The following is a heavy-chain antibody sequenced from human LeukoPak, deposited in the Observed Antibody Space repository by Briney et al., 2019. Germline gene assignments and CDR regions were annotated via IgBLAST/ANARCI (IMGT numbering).Heavy chain of an antibody. Sequence: EASVKVSCKASNYTFTSYGISWVRQAPGQGLEWMAWINAYNGDTNYAQKFQGRVTLTTDTSTSTANMELRSLRSDDTAVYYCARDEETGYCSSTSCYPLSDYWGQGTLVTVSS. CDR3: ARDEETGYCSSTSCYPLSDY. J-gene: IGHJ4*02. CDR1: NYTFTSYG. V-gene: IGHV1-18*01. D-gene: IGHD2-2*01. CDR2: INAYNGDT.